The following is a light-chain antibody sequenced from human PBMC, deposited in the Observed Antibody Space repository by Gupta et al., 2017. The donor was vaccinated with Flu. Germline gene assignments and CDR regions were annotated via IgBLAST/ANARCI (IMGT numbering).Light chain of an antibody. CDR2: DVT. CDR3: CSYAGSFTWV. J-gene: IGLJ2*01. Sequence: TSSDVGGYNSVSWYQQYPGKAPKLMIYDVTKRPSGVPDRFSGSKSGDTASLSISGLQAEDEADYYCCSYAGSFTWVFGGGTKVTVL. V-gene: IGLV2-11*01. CDR1: SSDVGGYNS.